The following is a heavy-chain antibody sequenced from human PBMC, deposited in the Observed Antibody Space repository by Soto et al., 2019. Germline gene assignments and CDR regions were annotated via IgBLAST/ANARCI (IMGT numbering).Heavy chain of an antibody. Sequence: ALVKFSCKASGYIFTAYSMHWVRQAPGQGLEWLGWINPNSGDTIYAQKFQDRVTMTCDTSVSTAYLELSSRSSDDTALHYCAREASSVVSLDYWGQGTLVTVSS. D-gene: IGHD2-15*01. V-gene: IGHV1-2*02. CDR3: AREASSVVSLDY. CDR1: GYIFTAYS. J-gene: IGHJ4*02. CDR2: INPNSGDT.